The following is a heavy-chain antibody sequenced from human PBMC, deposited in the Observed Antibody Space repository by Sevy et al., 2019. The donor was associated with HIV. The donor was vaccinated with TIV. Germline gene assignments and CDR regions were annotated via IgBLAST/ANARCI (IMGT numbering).Heavy chain of an antibody. CDR1: GFTFTTSG. V-gene: IGHV3-30*18. J-gene: IGHJ6*02. CDR2: ISYHGRDK. D-gene: IGHD3-9*01. Sequence: GGSLRLSCVVSGFTFTTSGMHWVRQAPGKGLEWVAVISYHGRDKFYADSVKGRFNISRENSDNILYLHMNSLRSEDTAVYYCAKDFTGYNGMDVWGQGTMVTVSS. CDR3: AKDFTGYNGMDV.